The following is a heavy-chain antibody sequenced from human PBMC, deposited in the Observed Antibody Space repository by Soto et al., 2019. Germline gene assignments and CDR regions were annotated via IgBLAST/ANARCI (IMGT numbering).Heavy chain of an antibody. CDR3: ARGTRGRIYDAFDV. D-gene: IGHD6-25*01. CDR1: GDSISSDNW. J-gene: IGHJ3*01. CDR2: INHSGRT. V-gene: IGHV4-4*02. Sequence: VLLQESGPGLVKPSGTLSLTCVVSGDSISSDNWWSWVRQPPGKGLEWIGEINHSGRTNSNPSLGTRVTIAVVNSKNHFSLKLTSVTAADTAVYYCARGTRGRIYDAFDVWGQGTMVTVSS.